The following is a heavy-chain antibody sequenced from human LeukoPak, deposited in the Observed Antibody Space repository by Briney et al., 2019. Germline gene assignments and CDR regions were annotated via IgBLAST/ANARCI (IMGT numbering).Heavy chain of an antibody. CDR3: ARVAWRAFDI. CDR2: ISTSSTYI. CDR1: GFTFSSYS. J-gene: IGHJ3*02. V-gene: IGHV3-21*01. D-gene: IGHD5-12*01. Sequence: PGGSLRLSCAASGFTFSSYSMNWVRQAPGKGLEWVSSISTSSTYIYYADSVQGRFTISRDNAKNSLSLQMSSLRAEDTAVYYCARVAWRAFDIWGQGTMVTVSS.